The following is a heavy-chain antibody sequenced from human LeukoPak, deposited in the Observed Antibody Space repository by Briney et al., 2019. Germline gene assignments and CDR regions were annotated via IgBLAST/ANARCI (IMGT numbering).Heavy chain of an antibody. CDR2: INSDGSST. CDR1: GFTFSSYW. V-gene: IGHV3-74*01. D-gene: IGHD6-19*01. Sequence: GGSLRLSCAASGFTFSSYWMHWVRQAPGKGLVWVSRINSDGSSTSYADSVKGRFTISRDNAKNSLYLQMNSLRDEDTAVYYCAKSIAVAGTMDFDYWGQGTLVTVSS. J-gene: IGHJ4*02. CDR3: AKSIAVAGTMDFDY.